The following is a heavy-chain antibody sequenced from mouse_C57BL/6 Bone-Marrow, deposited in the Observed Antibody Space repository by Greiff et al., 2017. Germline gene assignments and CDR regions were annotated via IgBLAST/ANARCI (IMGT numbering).Heavy chain of an antibody. CDR2: IWSGGST. CDR1: GFSLTSYG. V-gene: IGHV2-2*01. D-gene: IGHD2-4*01. CDR3: ARKARLRRNYAMDY. J-gene: IGHJ4*01. Sequence: QLQESGPGLVQPSQSLSITCTVSGFSLTSYGVHWVRQSPGKGLEWLGVIWSGGSTDYNAAFISSLSISKDNSKSQVFFKMNSLQADDTAIYYCARKARLRRNYAMDYWGQGTSVTVSS.